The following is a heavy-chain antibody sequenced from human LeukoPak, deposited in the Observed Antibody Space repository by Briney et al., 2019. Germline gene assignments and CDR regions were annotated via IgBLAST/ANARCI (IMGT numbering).Heavy chain of an antibody. D-gene: IGHD3-22*01. CDR3: ARRGDYYERGYYFDY. Sequence: PGGSLRFSCAASGFAFSSYSINWARQAPGKGLEWVSSISSSSSYIYYADSVRGRFTISRDNAKNSLYLQMNSLRAEDTAAYYCARRGDYYERGYYFDYWGQGTLVTVSS. CDR2: ISSSSSYI. V-gene: IGHV3-21*01. CDR1: GFAFSSYS. J-gene: IGHJ4*02.